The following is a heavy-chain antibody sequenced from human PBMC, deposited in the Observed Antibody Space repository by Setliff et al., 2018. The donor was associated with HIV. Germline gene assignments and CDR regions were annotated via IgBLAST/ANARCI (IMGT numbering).Heavy chain of an antibody. D-gene: IGHD6-6*01. J-gene: IGHJ4*02. Sequence: SGPTLVNPTQPLTLTCTFSGFSLSIRGMCVSWIRQPPGKALEWLARIDWDDDKYYSTSLKTRLTISKDTSKNQVVLTMTNMGPVDTATYYCARASGAYSNSFYFDYWGQGALVTVSS. CDR2: IDWDDDK. V-gene: IGHV2-70*11. CDR1: GFSLSIRGMC. CDR3: ARASGAYSNSFYFDY.